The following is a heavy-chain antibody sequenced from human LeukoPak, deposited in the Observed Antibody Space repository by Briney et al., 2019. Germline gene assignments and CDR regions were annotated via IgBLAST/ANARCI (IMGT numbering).Heavy chain of an antibody. CDR2: ISGSGGST. Sequence: GGSLRLSCVPSGFSFSNYAMSWVRQAPGKGLEWVSSISGSGGSTHYVDSVKGRFTISRDLSTNTLYLQMNSLTTEDTAMYFCARRPVAAEYFQHWDQGTLVTVSS. V-gene: IGHV3-23*01. CDR3: ARRPVAAEYFQH. D-gene: IGHD6-25*01. J-gene: IGHJ1*01. CDR1: GFSFSNYA.